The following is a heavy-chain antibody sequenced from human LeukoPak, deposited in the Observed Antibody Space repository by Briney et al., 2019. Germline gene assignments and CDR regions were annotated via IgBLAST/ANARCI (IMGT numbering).Heavy chain of an antibody. CDR1: GFSFSNYG. V-gene: IGHV3-30*18. J-gene: IGHJ4*02. CDR2: ISYDGSNK. CDR3: AKEITRPNRAVAGLNY. D-gene: IGHD6-19*01. Sequence: GRSLRLSCAASGFSFSNYGMHWVRQAPGKGLEWVALISYDGSNKYYADSVKGRFTISRDNSKNTLYLQMNSLRAEDTVVYYCAKEITRPNRAVAGLNYWGQGTLVTVSS.